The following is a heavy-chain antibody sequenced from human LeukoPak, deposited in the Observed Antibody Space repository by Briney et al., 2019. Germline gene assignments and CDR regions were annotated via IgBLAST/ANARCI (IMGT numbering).Heavy chain of an antibody. V-gene: IGHV3-23*03. D-gene: IGHD2-15*01. Sequence: GGSLRLSCAASGFTFSSYAMSWVRQAPGKGLEWVSVIYSGGSTYYADSVKGRLTISRDNSKNTLYLQMNSLRAEDTAVYYCARDGRLAYFDYWGQGTLVTVSS. CDR1: GFTFSSYA. CDR2: IYSGGST. CDR3: ARDGRLAYFDY. J-gene: IGHJ4*02.